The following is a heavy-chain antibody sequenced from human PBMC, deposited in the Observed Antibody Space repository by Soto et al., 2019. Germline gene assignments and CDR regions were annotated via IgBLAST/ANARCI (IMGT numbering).Heavy chain of an antibody. CDR2: ISSNGGST. CDR1: GVTFSSYA. Sequence: ESGGGLVQPGGSLRLSCAASGVTFSSYAMHWVGQAPGKGLEYVSAISSNGGSTYYANSVKGRFTISRDNSKNTLYLQMGRLRAEDMAVYYCARVPLTMREPFYYYYMDVCGKGTTVTVSS. V-gene: IGHV3-64*01. J-gene: IGHJ6*03. D-gene: IGHD1-1*01. CDR3: ARVPLTMREPFYYYYMDV.